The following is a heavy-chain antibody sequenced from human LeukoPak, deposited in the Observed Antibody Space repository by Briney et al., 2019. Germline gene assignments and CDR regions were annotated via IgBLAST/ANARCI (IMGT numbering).Heavy chain of an antibody. Sequence: SETQSLTCTVSGGSISSYYWNWIRQPPGKGLEWIAHIYYSGNTNYNPSLKSRVTISVDTSRNQFSLKLSSVTAADTAVYYCARDVGATPGYFDYWGQGTLVTVSS. J-gene: IGHJ4*02. CDR1: GGSISSYY. CDR2: IYYSGNT. V-gene: IGHV4-59*01. D-gene: IGHD1-26*01. CDR3: ARDVGATPGYFDY.